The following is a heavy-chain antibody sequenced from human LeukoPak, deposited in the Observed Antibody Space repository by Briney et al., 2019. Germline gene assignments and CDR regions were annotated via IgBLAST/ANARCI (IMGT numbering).Heavy chain of an antibody. CDR1: GGSISSSSYY. D-gene: IGHD3-9*01. Sequence: KASETLSLTCTVSGGSISSSSYYWGWIRQPPGKGLEWIGSIYYSGSTYYNPSLKSRVTISVDTSKNQFSLKLSSVTAADTAVYYCARHYLSWGLRYFDDPQYYFDYWGQGTLVTVSS. CDR2: IYYSGST. CDR3: ARHYLSWGLRYFDDPQYYFDY. J-gene: IGHJ4*02. V-gene: IGHV4-39*01.